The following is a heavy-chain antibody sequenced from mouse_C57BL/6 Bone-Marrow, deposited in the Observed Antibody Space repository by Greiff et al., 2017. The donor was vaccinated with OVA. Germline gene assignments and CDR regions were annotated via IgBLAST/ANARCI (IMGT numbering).Heavy chain of an antibody. CDR2: INPSNGGT. V-gene: IGHV1-19*01. Sequence: EVKVVESGPVLVKPGASVKMSCKASGYTFTDYYMNWVKQSHGKSLEWIGVINPSNGGTSYNQKFKGKATLTVDKSSSTAYMELNSLTSEDSAVYYCYGSSPYWYFDVWGTGTTVTVSS. D-gene: IGHD1-1*01. CDR1: GYTFTDYY. J-gene: IGHJ1*03. CDR3: YGSSPYWYFDV.